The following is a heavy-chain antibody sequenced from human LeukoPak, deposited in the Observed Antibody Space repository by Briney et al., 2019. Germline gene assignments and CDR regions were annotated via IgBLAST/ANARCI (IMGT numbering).Heavy chain of an antibody. CDR3: ARGLTGTTFVWFDP. CDR1: GYTFTGHY. J-gene: IGHJ5*02. Sequence: ASVKVSCKASGYTFTGHYMHWVRQAPGQGLEWMGWINPNSGGTNYAQKFQGRVTMTRDTSISTAYMELSRLRSDDTAVYYCARGLTGTTFVWFDPWGQGTLVTVSS. CDR2: INPNSGGT. V-gene: IGHV1-2*02. D-gene: IGHD1-7*01.